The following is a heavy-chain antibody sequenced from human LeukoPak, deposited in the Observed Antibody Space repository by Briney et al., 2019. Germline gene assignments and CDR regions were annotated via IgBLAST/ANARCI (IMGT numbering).Heavy chain of an antibody. CDR3: ARGITILWFGDPYAFDI. Sequence: SETLSLTCTVSGGSISSGSYCWSWIRQPAGKGLEWIGHIHTSGNTNYNPSLKSRVTMSVDTSKNQFSLKLSSVTAADTAVYYCARGITILWFGDPYAFDIWGQGTMVTVSS. CDR1: GGSISSGSYC. V-gene: IGHV4-61*09. J-gene: IGHJ3*02. CDR2: IHTSGNT. D-gene: IGHD3-10*01.